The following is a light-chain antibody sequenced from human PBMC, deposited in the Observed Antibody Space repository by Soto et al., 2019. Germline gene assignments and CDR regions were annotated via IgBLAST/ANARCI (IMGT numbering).Light chain of an antibody. CDR3: TSYTATATYV. CDR2: DVN. J-gene: IGLJ1*01. CDR1: SSDIGAYTH. Sequence: QSALTQPASVSGSPAQSITISCTGTSSDIGAYTHVSWYQQHPGKAPKLMIYDVNNRPSGVSNRFSGSKSGNTASLTISGLQAEDDADYYCTSYTATATYVFGTGTKVTVL. V-gene: IGLV2-14*01.